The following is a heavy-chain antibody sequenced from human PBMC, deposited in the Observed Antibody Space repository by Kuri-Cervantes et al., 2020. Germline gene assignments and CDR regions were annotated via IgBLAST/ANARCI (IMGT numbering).Heavy chain of an antibody. CDR3: ARVGNAGGIAAAGGGVDV. V-gene: IGHV1-8*01. J-gene: IGHJ6*02. CDR2: MNPNSGNT. CDR1: GYTFTSYD. D-gene: IGHD6-13*01. Sequence: ASVKVSCKASGYTFTSYDINWVRQATGQGLEWMGWMNPNSGNTGYAQKLQGRVTMTTDTSTSTAYMELRSLRSDDTAVYYCARVGNAGGIAAAGGGVDVWGQGTTVTVSS.